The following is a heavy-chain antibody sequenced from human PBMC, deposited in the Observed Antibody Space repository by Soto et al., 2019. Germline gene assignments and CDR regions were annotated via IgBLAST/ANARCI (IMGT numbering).Heavy chain of an antibody. J-gene: IGHJ6*02. CDR3: ARDREAGYNFYYGMDV. D-gene: IGHD6-19*01. Sequence: KPSETLSLTCIVSGGSISSSSYYWGWIRQPPGKGLEWIGSIYYSGSTYYNPSLKSRVTISVDTSKNQVSLRLASVTAADTAIYYCARDREAGYNFYYGMDVWGQGTTVTVSS. CDR1: GGSISSSSYY. V-gene: IGHV4-39*07. CDR2: IYYSGST.